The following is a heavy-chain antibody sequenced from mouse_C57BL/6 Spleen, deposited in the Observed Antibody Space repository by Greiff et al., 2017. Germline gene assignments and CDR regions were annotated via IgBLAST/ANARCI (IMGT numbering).Heavy chain of an antibody. Sequence: QVQLQQSGAELVKPGASVKLSCKASGYTFTEYTIHWVKQRSGQGLEWIGWFYPGSGSIKYNEKFKDKATLTAYQSSSTVYMEISRVTSEDSAVYYCATNEGPPPYYFDYWGQGTTLTVSS. CDR3: ATNEGPPPYYFDY. CDR1: GYTFTEYT. CDR2: FYPGSGSI. J-gene: IGHJ2*01. V-gene: IGHV1-62-2*01.